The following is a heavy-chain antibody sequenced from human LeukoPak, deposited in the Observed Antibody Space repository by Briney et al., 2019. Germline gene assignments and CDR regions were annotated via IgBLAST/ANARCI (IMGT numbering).Heavy chain of an antibody. J-gene: IGHJ4*02. D-gene: IGHD7-27*01. CDR1: GFTFTSYA. V-gene: IGHV3-48*03. CDR2: ISSSASSI. CDR3: ARSPSNWARFDF. Sequence: GGSLRLSCAASGFTFTSYAMNWVRQAPGKGLEWVSYISSSASSIFYADSVKGRFTISRDNAKNSLYLQMNSLRAEDTAVYYCARSPSNWARFDFWGQGTLVTVSS.